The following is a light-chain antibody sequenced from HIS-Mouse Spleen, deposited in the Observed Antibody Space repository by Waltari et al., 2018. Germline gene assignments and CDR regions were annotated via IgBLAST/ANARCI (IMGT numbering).Light chain of an antibody. Sequence: QSALTQPASVSGSPGPSIPISCTGTSSDGGDYNLVPWYQQHPGKAPKLMIYEGGKRPSGVSNRFSGSKSGNTASLTISGLQAEDEADYYCCSYAGSSTVVFGGGTKLTVL. CDR1: SSDGGDYNL. V-gene: IGLV2-23*01. CDR2: EGG. J-gene: IGLJ2*01. CDR3: CSYAGSSTVV.